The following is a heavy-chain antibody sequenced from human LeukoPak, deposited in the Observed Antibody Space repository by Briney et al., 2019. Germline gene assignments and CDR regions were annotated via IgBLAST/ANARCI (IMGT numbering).Heavy chain of an antibody. V-gene: IGHV1-2*06. Sequence: ASVKVSCKASGYTFTGYYMHWVRQAPGQGLEWMGRINFNSGGTNYAQKFQGRVTMTTDTSTSTAYMELRSLRSDDTAVYYCARDRASQYSWFDPWGQGTLVTVSS. CDR3: ARDRASQYSWFDP. CDR2: INFNSGGT. CDR1: GYTFTGYY. J-gene: IGHJ5*02. D-gene: IGHD2/OR15-2a*01.